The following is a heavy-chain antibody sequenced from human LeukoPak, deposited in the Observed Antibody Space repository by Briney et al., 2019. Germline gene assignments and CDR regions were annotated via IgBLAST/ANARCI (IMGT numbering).Heavy chain of an antibody. CDR2: INPSGSST. V-gene: IGHV1-46*01. CDR3: ARDNSVGDIAWWFDP. CDR1: GYDFTSHY. Sequence: GASVKVSCKASGYDFTSHYMHWVRQAPGQGLEWMVLINPSGSSTLYAQKFQGRVTMTRDMSTTTDYMELSSLRSEDTAVYYCARDNSVGDIAWWFDPWGQGTLVTVSS. J-gene: IGHJ5*02. D-gene: IGHD3-16*02.